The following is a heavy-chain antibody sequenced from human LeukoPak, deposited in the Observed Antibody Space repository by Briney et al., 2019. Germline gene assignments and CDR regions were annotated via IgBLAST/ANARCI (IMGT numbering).Heavy chain of an antibody. Sequence: GGSLRLSCAASGFTFSSYEMNWVRQAPGKGLEWVSYISSSGSTIYYADSVKGRFTISRDNAKNSLYLQMNSLRAEDTAVYYCSSLRMAWLAYWGQGTLVTVSS. CDR2: ISSSGSTI. J-gene: IGHJ4*02. V-gene: IGHV3-48*03. CDR1: GFTFSSYE. CDR3: SSLRMAWLAY. D-gene: IGHD2-8*01.